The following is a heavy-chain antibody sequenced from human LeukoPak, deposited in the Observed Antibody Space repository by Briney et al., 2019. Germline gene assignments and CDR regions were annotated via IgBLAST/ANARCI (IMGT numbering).Heavy chain of an antibody. J-gene: IGHJ4*02. Sequence: GGSLRLSCAAPGFTFSSYAMSWVRQAPGKGLEWVSAISGSGGSTYYADSVKGRFTISRDNSKNTLYLQMNSLRAEDTAVYYCAKDHERHRYSGSYDYWGQGTLVTVSS. V-gene: IGHV3-23*01. CDR1: GFTFSSYA. CDR2: ISGSGGST. CDR3: AKDHERHRYSGSYDY. D-gene: IGHD1-26*01.